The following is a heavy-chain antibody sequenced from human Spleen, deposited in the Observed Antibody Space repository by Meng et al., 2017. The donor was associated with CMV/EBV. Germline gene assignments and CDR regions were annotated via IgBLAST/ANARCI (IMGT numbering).Heavy chain of an antibody. CDR1: GFTFSDYG. Sequence: SLRLSCPASGFTFSDYGMHWVRQAPGKGLEWVAVILYDGSNQYYADSVKGRFTISRDNSKNTLFLQMNSLRLEDTAVYYCAPESLDYWGQGTLVTVSS. CDR2: ILYDGSNQ. J-gene: IGHJ4*02. CDR3: APESLDY. V-gene: IGHV3-30*03.